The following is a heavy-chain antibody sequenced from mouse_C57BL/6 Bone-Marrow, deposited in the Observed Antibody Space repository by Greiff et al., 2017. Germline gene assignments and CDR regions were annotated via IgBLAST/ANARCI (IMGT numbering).Heavy chain of an antibody. V-gene: IGHV1-81*01. CDR2: IYPRSGNT. J-gene: IGHJ2*01. CDR3: ARRITTVVDYFDY. Sequence: VKLMESGAELARPGASVKLSCKASGYTFTSYGISWVKQRTGQGLEWIGEIYPRSGNTYYNEKFKGKATLTADKSSSTAYMELRSLTSEDSAVXFCARRITTVVDYFDYWGQGTTLTVSS. D-gene: IGHD1-1*01. CDR1: GYTFTSYG.